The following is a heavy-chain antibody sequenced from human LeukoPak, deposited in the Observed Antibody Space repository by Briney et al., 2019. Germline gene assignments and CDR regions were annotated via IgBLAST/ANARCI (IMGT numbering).Heavy chain of an antibody. D-gene: IGHD2-2*01. CDR3: AREARNCSSTSCYAEGYFQH. V-gene: IGHV3-7*01. CDR1: GFTFSLYW. CDR2: IKQDGSEK. J-gene: IGHJ1*01. Sequence: GGSLRLSCAASGFTFSLYWMTWVRQAPGKGLEWVANIKQDGSEKYYVDSVKGRFTISRDNVKNSLYLQMASLRAEDTAVYYCAREARNCSSTSCYAEGYFQHWGQGTLVTVSS.